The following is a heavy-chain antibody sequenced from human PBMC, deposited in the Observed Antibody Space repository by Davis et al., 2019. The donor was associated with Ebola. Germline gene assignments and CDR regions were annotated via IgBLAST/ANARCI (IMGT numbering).Heavy chain of an antibody. Sequence: AASVKVSCKASGYTFTSYYMHLVRQAPGQGLEWMGIINPSGGSKSYAQKFQGRVTMTRDTFTSTVYMELSSLSSEDTAVYYCARAVVVPYYGMDVWGQGTTVTVSS. J-gene: IGHJ6*02. V-gene: IGHV1-46*01. CDR2: INPSGGSK. D-gene: IGHD2-2*01. CDR3: ARAVVVPYYGMDV. CDR1: GYTFTSYY.